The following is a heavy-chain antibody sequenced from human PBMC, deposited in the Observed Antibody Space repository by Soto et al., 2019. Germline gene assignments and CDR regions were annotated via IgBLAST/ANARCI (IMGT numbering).Heavy chain of an antibody. J-gene: IGHJ6*02. V-gene: IGHV1-69*01. CDR3: ASTDRAATYYYYYYGMDV. D-gene: IGHD2-15*01. Sequence: QVQLVQSGAEVKKPGSSVKVSCKASGGTFSSYAISWVRQAPGQGLEWMGGIIPIFGTAHYAQKFQGRVTITADESTSTAYMELSSLRSEDTAVYYCASTDRAATYYYYYYGMDVWGQGTTVTVSS. CDR1: GGTFSSYA. CDR2: IIPIFGTA.